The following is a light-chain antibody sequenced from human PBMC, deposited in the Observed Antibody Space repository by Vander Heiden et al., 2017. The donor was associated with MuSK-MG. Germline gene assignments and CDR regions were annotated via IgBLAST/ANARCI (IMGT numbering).Light chain of an antibody. J-gene: IGKJ5*01. CDR3: QQRSNWPLIT. V-gene: IGKV3-11*01. CDR2: DAS. CDR1: QSVSSY. Sequence: EIVLTQSPATLSLSPGERATLSCRASQSVSSYLAWYQQKPGQAPRLLIYDASNRATGIPARFSGSGYGKDFTLTISSREPEDSAVYYCQQRSNWPLITFGQGTRMEIK.